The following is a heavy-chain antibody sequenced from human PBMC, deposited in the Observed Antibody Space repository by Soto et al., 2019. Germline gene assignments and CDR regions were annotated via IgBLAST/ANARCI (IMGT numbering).Heavy chain of an antibody. CDR2: INPSGGIT. CDR3: ARDRGDGYNLMGVLDY. V-gene: IGHV1-46*01. J-gene: IGHJ4*02. D-gene: IGHD3-10*01. CDR1: GYTFTSYH. Sequence: ASVKVSCKASGYTFTSYHMHWVRQAPGQGLEWMGIINPSGGITTYAQKFQGRVTMTRDTSTSTVYMELSSLRSEDTAMYFCARDRGDGYNLMGVLDYWGQGTLVTAPQ.